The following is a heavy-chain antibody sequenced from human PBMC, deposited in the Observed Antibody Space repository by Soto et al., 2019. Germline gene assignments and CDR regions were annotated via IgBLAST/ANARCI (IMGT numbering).Heavy chain of an antibody. CDR2: ISGNAHAT. V-gene: IGHV3-23*01. D-gene: IGHD3-3*02. Sequence: EVHLLESAGGLVQPGGSLRISCAASGFIFSDYAMSWVRQAPGKGLEWVSAISGNAHATYYAASVKGPFTISRDNSKNTLYLQMDSLRVEDTARYYCVKDAPQPFSDWGRGTLVTVSS. CDR3: VKDAPQPFSD. CDR1: GFIFSDYA. J-gene: IGHJ4*02.